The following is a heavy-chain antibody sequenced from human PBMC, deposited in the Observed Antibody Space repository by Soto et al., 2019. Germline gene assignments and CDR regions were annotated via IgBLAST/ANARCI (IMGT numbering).Heavy chain of an antibody. V-gene: IGHV1-69*13. Sequence: SAKVSCKASGYTFTSYYMHWVRQAPGQGPEWMGGIIPFFSSVNYAQKFQDRVTITADVSTSTTYMELRSLRSEDTAVYYCARGHQYGGNSDAFEFWGQGTVVTVSS. D-gene: IGHD2-21*02. CDR3: ARGHQYGGNSDAFEF. J-gene: IGHJ3*01. CDR2: IIPFFSSV. CDR1: GYTFTSYY.